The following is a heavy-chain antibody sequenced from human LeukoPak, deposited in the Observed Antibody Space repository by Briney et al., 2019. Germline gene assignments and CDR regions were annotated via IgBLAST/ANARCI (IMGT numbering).Heavy chain of an antibody. D-gene: IGHD5-18*01. V-gene: IGHV1-8*01. CDR2: MNPISGNT. Sequence: GSSVKVSCKASGYTFTNYDINGVRQATGQGLEWMGWMNPISGNTGYAEKFQGRVTMTKNTSISTAYMELNSLRSEDTAVYYSARVRPIQLWPNEGYNWLDPWGQGTLVTVSS. J-gene: IGHJ5*02. CDR1: GYTFTNYD. CDR3: ARVRPIQLWPNEGYNWLDP.